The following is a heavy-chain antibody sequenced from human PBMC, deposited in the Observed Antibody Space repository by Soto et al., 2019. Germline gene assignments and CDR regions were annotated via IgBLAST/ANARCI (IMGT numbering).Heavy chain of an antibody. D-gene: IGHD6-19*01. CDR1: GGTFSSNT. Sequence: QVQLVQSGAEVKKPGSSVKVSCKTSGGTFSSNTISWVRQAPGQGLEWMGRIIPILGIANYAQKFQGRVTITADKSTSTAYMELSSLRSEDTAVYYCASNSGYSSGSLGYWGQGTLVTVAS. CDR2: IIPILGIA. J-gene: IGHJ4*02. CDR3: ASNSGYSSGSLGY. V-gene: IGHV1-69*02.